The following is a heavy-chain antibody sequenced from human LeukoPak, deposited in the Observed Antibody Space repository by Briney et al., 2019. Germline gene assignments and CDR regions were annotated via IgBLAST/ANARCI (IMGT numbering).Heavy chain of an antibody. CDR3: AKGSSGSPRRLYAFDI. Sequence: PGGTLRLSCAASGFTFSSYAMSWVRQAPGKGLEWVSAISGSGGSTYYADSVKGRFTISGDNSKNTLYLQMNSLRAEDTAVYYCAKGSSGSPRRLYAFDIWGQGTMVTVSS. J-gene: IGHJ3*02. CDR1: GFTFSSYA. CDR2: ISGSGGST. D-gene: IGHD1-26*01. V-gene: IGHV3-23*01.